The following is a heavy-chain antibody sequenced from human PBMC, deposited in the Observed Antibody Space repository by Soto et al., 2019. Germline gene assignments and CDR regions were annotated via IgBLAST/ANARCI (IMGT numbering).Heavy chain of an antibody. Sequence: GGSLRLSCAASGFTFSSYGMHWVRQAPGKGLEWVAVISYDGSNKYYADSVKGRFTISRDNSKNTLYLQMNSLRAEDTAVYYCAKHGVSGSYYNNNPFDYWGQGTLVTVSS. V-gene: IGHV3-30*18. CDR1: GFTFSSYG. D-gene: IGHD1-26*01. CDR3: AKHGVSGSYYNNNPFDY. J-gene: IGHJ4*02. CDR2: ISYDGSNK.